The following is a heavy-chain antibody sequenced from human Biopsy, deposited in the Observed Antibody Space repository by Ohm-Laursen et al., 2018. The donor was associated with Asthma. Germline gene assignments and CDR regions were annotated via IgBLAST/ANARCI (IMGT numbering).Heavy chain of an antibody. CDR3: ARAVDYSHYYGIDV. V-gene: IGHV1-18*01. D-gene: IGHD3-10*01. CDR2: ISVYNGNT. J-gene: IGHJ6*02. Sequence: GSSVKVSCKTSGYTFNSAGITWVRQAPGQGLKWMGWISVYNGNTKVARKLQDRVTMITDTSTSTAYMELRSLRSDDTAVYFCARAVDYSHYYGIDVWGQGTTVTVS. CDR1: GYTFNSAG.